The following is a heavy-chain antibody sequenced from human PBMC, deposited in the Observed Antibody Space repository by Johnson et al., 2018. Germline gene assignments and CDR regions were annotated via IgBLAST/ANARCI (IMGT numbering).Heavy chain of an antibody. V-gene: IGHV3-33*06. CDR2: IWFDGSNK. CDR1: GFTFSSYG. Sequence: QVQLVQSGGGVVQPGRSLRLSCAASGFTFSSYGMHWVRQAPGKGLEWVAVIWFDGSNKYYADSVKGRFTISRDNSKNTLYLQMNSLRAEDTAVYYCAKCYGDYVSYYYGMDVWGQGTTVTVSS. J-gene: IGHJ6*02. D-gene: IGHD4-17*01. CDR3: AKCYGDYVSYYYGMDV.